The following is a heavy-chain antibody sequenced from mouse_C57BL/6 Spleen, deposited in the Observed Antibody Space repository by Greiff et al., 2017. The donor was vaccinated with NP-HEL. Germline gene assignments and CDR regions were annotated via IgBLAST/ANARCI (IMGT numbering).Heavy chain of an antibody. CDR2: IRNKANGYTT. Sequence: DVKLQESGGGLVQPGGSLILSCAASGFTFTDYYMSWVRQPPGKALEWLGFIRNKANGYTTEYSASVKGRFTISRDNSQSILYLQMNALRAEDSATYYCARYDWEGGWFAYWGQGTLVTVSA. CDR1: GFTFTDYY. V-gene: IGHV7-3*01. J-gene: IGHJ3*01. D-gene: IGHD4-1*01. CDR3: ARYDWEGGWFAY.